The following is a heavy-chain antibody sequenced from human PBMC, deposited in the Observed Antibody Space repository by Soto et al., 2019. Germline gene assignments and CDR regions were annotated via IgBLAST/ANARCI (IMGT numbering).Heavy chain of an antibody. CDR1: GGSVSSSNYY. CDR2: IDYSGRT. CDR3: ARHPLSAYLFDD. D-gene: IGHD3-3*01. V-gene: IGHV4-39*01. J-gene: IGHJ4*02. Sequence: SETLSLTCTVSGGSVSSSNYYCGWLRQSAGNGLERIGSIDYSGRTYNNQYLKSRVTISEDTSKTQFYLKLSSVTAADTAVYSCARHPLSAYLFDDWGQGTMVTVSS.